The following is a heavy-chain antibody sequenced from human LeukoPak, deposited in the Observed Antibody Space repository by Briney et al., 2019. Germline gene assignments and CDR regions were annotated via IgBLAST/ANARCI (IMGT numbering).Heavy chain of an antibody. Sequence: GASVKVSCKASGGTFSSYAISWVRQMPGKGLEWMGIIYPGDSDTRYSPSFQGQVTISADKSISTAYLQWSSLKASDTAMYYCARHAVIVGAQVRAFDIWGQGTMVTVSS. J-gene: IGHJ3*02. CDR2: IYPGDSDT. D-gene: IGHD1-26*01. V-gene: IGHV5-51*01. CDR3: ARHAVIVGAQVRAFDI. CDR1: GGTFSSYA.